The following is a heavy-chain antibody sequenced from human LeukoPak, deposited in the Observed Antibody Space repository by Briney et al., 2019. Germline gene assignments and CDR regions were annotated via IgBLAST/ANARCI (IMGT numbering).Heavy chain of an antibody. V-gene: IGHV1-2*06. CDR1: GYTFTGYY. CDR2: INPNSGGT. J-gene: IGHJ5*02. CDR3: ARAQGYCSGGSCYEWFDP. Sequence: ASVKVSCKASGYTFTGYYMHLVRQAPGQGLEWMGRINPNSGGTNYAQKFQGRVTMTRDTSISTAYMELSRLRSDDTAVCYCARAQGYCSGGSCYEWFDPWGQGTLVTVSS. D-gene: IGHD2-15*01.